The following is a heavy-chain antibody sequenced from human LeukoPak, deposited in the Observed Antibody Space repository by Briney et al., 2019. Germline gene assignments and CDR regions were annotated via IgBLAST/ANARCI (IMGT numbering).Heavy chain of an antibody. J-gene: IGHJ5*02. V-gene: IGHV1-46*01. D-gene: IGHD6-13*01. Sequence: ASVKVSFKSSGYTFTSYYMHWVRHAPGQGLEWMRIINPSGDSTSYAQKFQGRVTMTRNTSTSTVYMELSSLRSEDTAVYYCARERRTAGTPSNWFDPWGQGTLVTVSS. CDR1: GYTFTSYY. CDR2: INPSGDST. CDR3: ARERRTAGTPSNWFDP.